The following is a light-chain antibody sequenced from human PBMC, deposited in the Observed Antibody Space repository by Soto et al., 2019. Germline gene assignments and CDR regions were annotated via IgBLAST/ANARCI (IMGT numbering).Light chain of an antibody. V-gene: IGKV3-20*01. J-gene: IGKJ1*01. Sequence: EIVWTQSPGTLSLSPGERATLSCRASQSVSSRYLAWYKQKPGQAPRLLIYGASSRATGIPDRFSGSASGTDFTLTISRLEPEDFAVYYCQQYGTSRTFGQGTKVEIK. CDR3: QQYGTSRT. CDR2: GAS. CDR1: QSVSSRY.